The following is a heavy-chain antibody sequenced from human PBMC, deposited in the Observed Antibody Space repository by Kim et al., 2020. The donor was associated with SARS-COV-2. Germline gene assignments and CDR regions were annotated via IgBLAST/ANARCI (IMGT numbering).Heavy chain of an antibody. CDR3: SRRETDTMRDY. Sequence: SETLSLTCSVSGGSFSSSTYYWVWVRQPPGKGLEWIGTIYNDGSTYYNAPLKSRLTLSVDTSRSQLSFRLNSVTAADTAVYYCSRRETDTMRDYWGQG. CDR2: IYNDGST. D-gene: IGHD1-26*01. V-gene: IGHV4-39*01. J-gene: IGHJ4*02. CDR1: GGSFSSSTYY.